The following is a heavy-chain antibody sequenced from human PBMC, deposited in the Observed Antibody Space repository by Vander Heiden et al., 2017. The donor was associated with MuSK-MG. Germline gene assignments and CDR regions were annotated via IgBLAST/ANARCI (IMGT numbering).Heavy chain of an antibody. CDR3: ASQGLGGSEYFQH. V-gene: IGHV4-59*01. J-gene: IGHJ1*01. Sequence: QVQLQESGPGLVKPSETLSLTCTVSGGSISSYYWSWIRQPPGKGLEWIGYIYYSGSTNYNPSLKSRVTISVDTSKNQFSLKLSSVTAADTAVYYCASQGLGGSEYFQHWGQGTLVTVSS. D-gene: IGHD1-26*01. CDR2: IYYSGST. CDR1: GGSISSYY.